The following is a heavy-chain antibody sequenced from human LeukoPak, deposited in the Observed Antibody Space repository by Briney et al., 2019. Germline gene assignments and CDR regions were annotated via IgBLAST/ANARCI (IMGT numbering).Heavy chain of an antibody. V-gene: IGHV4-4*07. D-gene: IGHD1-26*01. J-gene: IGHJ4*02. CDR3: ARQEGGIVGPY. CDR1: GGSINSYF. CDR2: IYTGGST. Sequence: SETLSLTCTVSGGSINSYFWAWIRQPAGKGLEWIGRIYTGGSTNYNPSLKSRVAMSVDTSKNQFSLKLSSVTAADTAVYYCARQEGGIVGPYWGQGTLVTVSS.